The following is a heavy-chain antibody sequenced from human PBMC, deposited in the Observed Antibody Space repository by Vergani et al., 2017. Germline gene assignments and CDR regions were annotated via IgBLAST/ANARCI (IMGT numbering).Heavy chain of an antibody. V-gene: IGHV1-18*01. CDR1: GYTFTSYG. J-gene: IGHJ5*02. CDR3: ARDPVTIFGVAAYNWFDP. Sequence: QVQLVQSGAEVKKPGASVKVSCKASGYTFTSYGISWVRQAPGQGLEWMGWISAYNGNTNYAQKLQGRVTMTTDTPTSTAYMEPRSLRSDDTAVYYCARDPVTIFGVAAYNWFDPWGQGTLVTVSS. D-gene: IGHD3-3*01. CDR2: ISAYNGNT.